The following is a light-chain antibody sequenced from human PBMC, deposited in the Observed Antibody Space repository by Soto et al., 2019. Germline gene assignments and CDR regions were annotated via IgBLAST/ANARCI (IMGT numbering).Light chain of an antibody. Sequence: QSALTQPASVSGSPGQSITISCTGTSSDVGGYNYVPWYQHHPGKAPKLMIYDVSNRPSGVSKRFSGSKSGNTASLIISGLQAEDEADYYCSSYTSSSTLSTYVFGTGTKVTVL. J-gene: IGLJ1*01. CDR3: SSYTSSSTLSTYV. V-gene: IGLV2-14*03. CDR2: DVS. CDR1: SSDVGGYNY.